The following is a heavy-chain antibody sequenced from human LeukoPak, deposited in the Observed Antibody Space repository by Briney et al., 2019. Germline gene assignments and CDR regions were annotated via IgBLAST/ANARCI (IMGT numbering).Heavy chain of an antibody. D-gene: IGHD1-26*01. CDR1: GFTFSSYA. CDR3: ARDEVGATFLALGY. V-gene: IGHV3-30*03. J-gene: IGHJ4*02. Sequence: GGSLRLSCAASGFTFSSYAMHWVCQAPGKGLEWVTIISYDGSNKYYADSVKGRFTISRDTSKSTLYLQMNSLTTEDTAVYYCARDEVGATFLALGYWGQGTLVTVSS. CDR2: ISYDGSNK.